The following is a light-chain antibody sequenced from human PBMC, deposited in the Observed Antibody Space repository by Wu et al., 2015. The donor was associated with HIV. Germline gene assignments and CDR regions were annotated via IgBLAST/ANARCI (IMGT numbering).Light chain of an antibody. CDR1: QSVRNN. CDR3: QQRRNWPRS. Sequence: EIVMTQSPATLSVSPGERATLSCRASQSVRNNLAWYQQKPGLAPSLLIYGASTRATGIPARFSGSGSGTDFTLTISSLEPEDFAVYYCQQRRNWPRSFGQGTKLEIK. V-gene: IGKV3-11*01. CDR2: GAS. J-gene: IGKJ2*03.